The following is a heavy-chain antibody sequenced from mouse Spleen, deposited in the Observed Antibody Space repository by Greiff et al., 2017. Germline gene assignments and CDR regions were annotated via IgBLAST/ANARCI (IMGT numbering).Heavy chain of an antibody. CDR1: GFTFSDYG. CDR3: ARRYGSSYNYAMDY. D-gene: IGHD1-1*01. V-gene: IGHV5-17*01. Sequence: EVQVVESGGGLVKPGGSLKLSCAASGFTFSDYGMHWVRQAPEKGLEWVAYISSGSSTIYYADTVKGRFTISRDNAKNTLFLQMTSLRSEDTAMYYCARRYGSSYNYAMDYWGQGTSVTVSS. J-gene: IGHJ4*01. CDR2: ISSGSSTI.